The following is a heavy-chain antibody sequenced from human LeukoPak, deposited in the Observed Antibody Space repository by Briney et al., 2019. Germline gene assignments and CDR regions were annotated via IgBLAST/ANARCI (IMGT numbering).Heavy chain of an antibody. CDR1: GFTFSSYA. CDR2: ISYDGSNK. CDR3: ARGPARAARPSGADAFDI. V-gene: IGHV3-30-3*01. Sequence: GGSLRLSCAASGFTFSSYAMHWVRQAPGKGLEWVAVISYDGSNKYYADSVKGRFTISRDNSKNTLYLQMNSLRAEDTAVYYCARGPARAARPSGADAFDIWGQGTMVTASS. D-gene: IGHD6-6*01. J-gene: IGHJ3*02.